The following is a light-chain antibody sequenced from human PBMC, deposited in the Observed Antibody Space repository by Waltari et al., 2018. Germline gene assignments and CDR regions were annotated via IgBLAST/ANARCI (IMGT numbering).Light chain of an antibody. CDR2: AAS. Sequence: EIVMTQSPIILSVSPGERATLSCRASHSVGTHLAWYQQRPGQPPRLVIFAASTRATGVPVRFSGSGSGTEFTLTISSLQSEDFAVYYCQQYNDWPLTFGGGTKLEIK. V-gene: IGKV3-15*01. CDR1: HSVGTH. J-gene: IGKJ4*01. CDR3: QQYNDWPLT.